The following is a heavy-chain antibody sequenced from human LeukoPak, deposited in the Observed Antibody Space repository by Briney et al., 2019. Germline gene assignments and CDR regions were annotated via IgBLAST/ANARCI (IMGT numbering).Heavy chain of an antibody. CDR1: GGSISSRDYY. D-gene: IGHD5-18*01. Sequence: PSETLSLTCTVSGGSISSRDYYWGWIRQPPGKGLGWIGSIFYTETPSYNPSLKSRVTISLDTSRNQFSLNLNSVTATDTAMYYCGRHDRSPGYTYGPGDYWGQGTLLTVSS. V-gene: IGHV4-39*01. CDR3: GRHDRSPGYTYGPGDY. CDR2: IFYTETP. J-gene: IGHJ4*02.